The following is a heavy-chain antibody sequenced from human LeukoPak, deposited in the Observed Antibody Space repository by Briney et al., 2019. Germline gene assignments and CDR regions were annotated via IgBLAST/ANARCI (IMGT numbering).Heavy chain of an antibody. Sequence: SETLSLTCTVSGGSISDYYWTWIRQPPGKGLEWIGFIFYSGSTTYNPSLNNRVTISVDTSKNQFSLTLTSVTAADTALYYCARERVDDFSNYFADYWGQGTLVTVSS. V-gene: IGHV4-59*01. J-gene: IGHJ4*02. CDR1: GGSISDYY. CDR2: IFYSGST. D-gene: IGHD4-11*01. CDR3: ARERVDDFSNYFADY.